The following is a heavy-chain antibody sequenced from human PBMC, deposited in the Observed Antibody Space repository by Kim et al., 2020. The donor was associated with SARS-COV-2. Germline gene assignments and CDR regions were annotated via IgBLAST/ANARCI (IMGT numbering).Heavy chain of an antibody. D-gene: IGHD4-17*01. CDR3: AKDLPPCGDYGGGYFDY. CDR2: ISWDGGST. CDR1: GFTFSSYG. J-gene: IGHJ4*02. Sequence: GGSLRLSCAASGFTFSSYGMHWVRQAPGKGLEWVSLISWDGGSTYYADSVKGRFTISRDNSKNSLYLQMNSLRTEDTAVYYCAKDLPPCGDYGGGYFDYWGQRAPGTASS. V-gene: IGHV3-43*02.